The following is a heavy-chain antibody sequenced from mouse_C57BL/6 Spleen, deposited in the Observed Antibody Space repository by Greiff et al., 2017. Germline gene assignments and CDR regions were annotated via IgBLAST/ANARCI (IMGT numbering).Heavy chain of an antibody. CDR2: ISSGGSYT. J-gene: IGHJ3*01. Sequence: EVMLVESGGDLVKPGGSLKLSCAASGFTFSSYGMSWVRQTPDKRLEWVATISSGGSYTYYPDSVKGRFTISRDNAKNTLYLQMSSLKSEDTAMYYCARHELGPWFAYWGQGTLVTVSA. V-gene: IGHV5-6*01. CDR3: ARHELGPWFAY. D-gene: IGHD4-1*01. CDR1: GFTFSSYG.